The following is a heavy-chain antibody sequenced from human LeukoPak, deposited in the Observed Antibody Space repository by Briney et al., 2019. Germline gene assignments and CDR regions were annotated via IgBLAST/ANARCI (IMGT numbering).Heavy chain of an antibody. CDR1: GGSISSGGYS. J-gene: IGHJ5*02. CDR2: IYHSGST. CDR3: ARYYDFWSGTKENWFDP. V-gene: IGHV4-30-2*01. Sequence: PSETLSLTCAVSGGSISSGGYSWSWIRQPPGKGLEWIGYIYHSGSTSYNPSLKSRVTISADRSKNQFSLKLRSVTPADTAVYYCARYYDFWSGTKENWFDPWGQGTLVTVSS. D-gene: IGHD3-3*01.